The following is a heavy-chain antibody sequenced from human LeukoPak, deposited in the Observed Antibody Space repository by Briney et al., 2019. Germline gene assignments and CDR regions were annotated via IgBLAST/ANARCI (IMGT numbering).Heavy chain of an antibody. CDR2: IYTSGST. D-gene: IGHD3-22*01. CDR3: ARDYYDSRTPGGTAFDI. V-gene: IGHV4-4*07. J-gene: IGHJ3*02. Sequence: PSETLSLTCTVSGGSISSYYWSWIRQPAGKGLGWIGRIYTSGSTNYNPSLKSRVTMSVDTSKNQFSLKLSSVTAADTAVYYCARDYYDSRTPGGTAFDIWGQGTMVTVSS. CDR1: GGSISSYY.